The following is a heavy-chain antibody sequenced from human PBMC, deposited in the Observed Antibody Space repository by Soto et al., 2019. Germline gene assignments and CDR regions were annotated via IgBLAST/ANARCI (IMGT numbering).Heavy chain of an antibody. Sequence: HPGGSLRLSCVASGFVFKNYEMNWVRQAPGKGLEWISYISNSGNTIYVADSMRGRFTISRDNAKNSLFLQMNSLRADDTAVYYCARDIDNREYYYWLEVGAQGTTVTVSS. CDR3: ARDIDNREYYYWLEV. CDR1: GFVFKNYE. D-gene: IGHD1-20*01. V-gene: IGHV3-48*03. J-gene: IGHJ6*01. CDR2: ISNSGNTI.